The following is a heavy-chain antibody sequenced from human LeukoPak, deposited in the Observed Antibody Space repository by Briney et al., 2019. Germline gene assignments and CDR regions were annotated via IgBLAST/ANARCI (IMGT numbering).Heavy chain of an antibody. V-gene: IGHV3-30*03. CDR2: ISYDGSNK. J-gene: IGHJ4*02. Sequence: PGGSLRLSCAASGFTVSSNYMNWVRQAPGKGLEWVAVISYDGSNKYYADSVKGRFTISRDNSKNTLYLQMNSLRAEDTAVYFCAHSSGYAYGLDYWGQGTLVTVSS. CDR3: AHSSGYAYGLDY. D-gene: IGHD3-22*01. CDR1: GFTVSSNY.